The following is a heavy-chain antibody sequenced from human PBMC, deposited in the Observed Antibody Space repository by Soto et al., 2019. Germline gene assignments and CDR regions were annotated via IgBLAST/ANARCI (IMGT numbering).Heavy chain of an antibody. J-gene: IGHJ4*02. Sequence: NPSETLSLTCAVYGGSFSGYYWSWIRQPPGKGLEWIGEINHSGSTNYNPSLKSRVTISVDTSKNQFSLKLSSVTAADTAVYYCARAKSNLLQSYYFDYWGQGTLVTV. D-gene: IGHD4-4*01. CDR3: ARAKSNLLQSYYFDY. CDR2: INHSGST. CDR1: GGSFSGYY. V-gene: IGHV4-34*01.